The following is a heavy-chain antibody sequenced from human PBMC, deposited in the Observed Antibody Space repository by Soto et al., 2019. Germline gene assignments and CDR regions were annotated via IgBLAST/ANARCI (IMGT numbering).Heavy chain of an antibody. CDR2: ISAYNGNT. V-gene: IGHV1-18*01. CDR1: GYTFTSYG. Sequence: GASVKVSCKASGYTFTSYGIGWVRQAPGQGLEWMGWISAYNGNTNYAQKLQGRVTMTTDTSTSTAYMELRSLRSDDTAVYYCASIMLVRGVIINYGMDVWGQGTTVTVSS. CDR3: ASIMLVRGVIINYGMDV. J-gene: IGHJ6*02. D-gene: IGHD3-10*01.